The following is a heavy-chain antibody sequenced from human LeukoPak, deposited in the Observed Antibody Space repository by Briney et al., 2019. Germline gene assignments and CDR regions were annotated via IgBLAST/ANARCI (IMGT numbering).Heavy chain of an antibody. CDR3: ARRPGSSGYDPWFDP. CDR2: IYYSGST. J-gene: IGHJ5*02. V-gene: IGHV4-59*01. D-gene: IGHD3-22*01. CDR1: GGSISSDY. Sequence: SETLSLTCTVSGGSISSDYWSWIRQPPGKGLEWIGYIYYSGSTNYNPSLKSRVTISVDTSKNQFSLKLSSVTAADTAVYYCARRPGSSGYDPWFDPWGQGTLVTVFS.